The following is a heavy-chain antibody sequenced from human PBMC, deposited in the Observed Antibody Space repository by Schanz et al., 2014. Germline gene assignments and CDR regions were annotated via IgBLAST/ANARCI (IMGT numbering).Heavy chain of an antibody. CDR2: INTETGNP. CDR3: ARDALLGRNIDY. J-gene: IGHJ4*02. V-gene: IGHV7-4-1*02. Sequence: QVQLVQSGSELKKPGASVKVSCRASGYTFTNFAMNWVRQAPGQGLEWMGRINTETGNPTYGQGLTGRVVLSLDTSVSTAYLQISSLRSEDTGVYYCARDALLGRNIDYWGQGTLVTVSS. D-gene: IGHD7-27*01. CDR1: GYTFTNFA.